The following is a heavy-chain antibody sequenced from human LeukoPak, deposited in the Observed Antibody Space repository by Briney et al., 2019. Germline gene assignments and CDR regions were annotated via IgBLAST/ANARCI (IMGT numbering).Heavy chain of an antibody. CDR2: MNPNSGNT. CDR1: GYTFTSYG. J-gene: IGHJ5*02. Sequence: ASVKVSCKASGYTFTSYGINWVRQATGQGLEWMGWMNPNSGNTGYAQKFQGRVTMTRNTSISTAYMELSSLRSEDTAVYYCARGPNKSDGGNSGSAWFDPWGQGTLVTVSS. D-gene: IGHD4-23*01. CDR3: ARGPNKSDGGNSGSAWFDP. V-gene: IGHV1-8*02.